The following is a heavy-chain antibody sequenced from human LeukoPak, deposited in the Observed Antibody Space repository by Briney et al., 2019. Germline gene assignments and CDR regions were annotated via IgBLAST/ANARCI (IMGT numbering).Heavy chain of an antibody. CDR1: GDSVNNYY. V-gene: IGHV4-4*09. CDR2: TYIRGGT. J-gene: IGHJ4*02. CDR3: ARTHTTGLTDI. Sequence: SGTLSLTCAVSGDSVNNYYWTWIRQPPGKGLEWIGYTYIRGGTNYNPSLRSRVTISLDTSKNQFSLKLTSVTAADTAVYYCARTHTTGLTDIWGQGTLVTVSS. D-gene: IGHD2-8*02.